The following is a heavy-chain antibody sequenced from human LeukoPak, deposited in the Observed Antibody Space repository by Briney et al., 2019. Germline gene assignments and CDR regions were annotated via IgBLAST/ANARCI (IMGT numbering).Heavy chain of an antibody. CDR2: IKQDGSEK. CDR3: ARDRGRSGYDYFDY. D-gene: IGHD5-12*01. J-gene: IGHJ4*02. V-gene: IGHV3-7*01. CDR1: GFTFSSYW. Sequence: GGSLRLSCAASGFTFSSYWMSWVRQAPGKGLEWVANIKQDGSEKYYVDSVKGRLTISRDNAKNSLYLQMNSLRAEDTAVYYCARDRGRSGYDYFDYWGQGTLVTVSS.